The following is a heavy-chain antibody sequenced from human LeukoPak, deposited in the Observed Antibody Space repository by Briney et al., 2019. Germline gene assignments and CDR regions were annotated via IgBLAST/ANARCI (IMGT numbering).Heavy chain of an antibody. D-gene: IGHD1-20*01. CDR1: GGSISRYY. CDR2: IYYSGST. J-gene: IGHJ3*02. CDR3: ARELYNWNGRRHAIDI. V-gene: IGHV4-59*01. Sequence: SETLSLTCTVSGGSISRYYWSWVRQPPGKGPEYIGNIYYSGSTNYNPSLKSRVTISLDTSRSQFSLKLTSVTAADTAVYYCARELYNWNGRRHAIDIWGQGTMVTVSS.